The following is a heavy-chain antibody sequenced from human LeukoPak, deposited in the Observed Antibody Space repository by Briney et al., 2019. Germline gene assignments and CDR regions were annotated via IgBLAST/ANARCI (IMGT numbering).Heavy chain of an antibody. CDR3: AKEKTVAGWYFDL. Sequence: GGSLRLSCVASGFPFEIYWMSWVRQGPGKGLEWVANIESDGSEEYYADSVKGRLTVSRDNAKNSLFLQMNSLRVEDTAVYYCAKEKTVAGWYFDLWGRGTLVTVSS. J-gene: IGHJ2*01. D-gene: IGHD6-19*01. V-gene: IGHV3-7*01. CDR1: GFPFEIYW. CDR2: IESDGSEE.